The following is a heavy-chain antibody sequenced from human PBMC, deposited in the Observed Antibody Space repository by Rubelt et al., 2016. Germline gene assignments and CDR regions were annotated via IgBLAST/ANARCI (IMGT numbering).Heavy chain of an antibody. CDR3: VRRERHWYDY. D-gene: IGHD1-26*01. CDR1: GFSLTASGMG. V-gene: IGHV2-5*01. J-gene: IGHJ4*02. CDR2: IHWNNGE. Sequence: QITLKESGPSLVRPTQTLTLTCTFSGFSLTASGMGVGWIRQTPGKALEWLALIHWNNGEEYSPSLKWRLTITKDTSNNQVVLTMTNVDPVETATYYCVRRERHWYDYGGQRTLVTVSS.